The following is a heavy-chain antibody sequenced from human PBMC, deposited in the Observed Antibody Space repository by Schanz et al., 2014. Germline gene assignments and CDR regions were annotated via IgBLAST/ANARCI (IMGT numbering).Heavy chain of an antibody. CDR2: IWNNGVTK. D-gene: IGHD4-17*01. V-gene: IGHV3-33*01. CDR1: GFSLNTYG. J-gene: IGHJ4*02. CDR3: ARPRFDYGEVDY. Sequence: QAQLMESGGGVVQPGTSLILSCSVSGFSLNTYGIHWFRQPAGKGLEWVAVIWNNGVTKYYADSGRGRFTISRDRFQNTLYLRMSSLRAEDTAVYYCARPRFDYGEVDYWGQGTLVTVSS.